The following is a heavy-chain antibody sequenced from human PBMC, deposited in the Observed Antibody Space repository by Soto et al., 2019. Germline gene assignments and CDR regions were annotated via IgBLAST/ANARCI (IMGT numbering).Heavy chain of an antibody. CDR2: INAGNGNT. CDR3: ARDPRGIAVAGETDLLFTYYFDY. V-gene: IGHV1-3*01. CDR1: GYTFTSYA. Sequence: QVQLVQSGAEVKKPGASVKVSCKASGYTFTSYAMHWVRQAPGQRLEWMGWINAGNGNTKYSQKFQGRVTITRDTSASTAYIELSSLRSEDTAVYYCARDPRGIAVAGETDLLFTYYFDYWGQGTLVTVSS. D-gene: IGHD6-19*01. J-gene: IGHJ4*02.